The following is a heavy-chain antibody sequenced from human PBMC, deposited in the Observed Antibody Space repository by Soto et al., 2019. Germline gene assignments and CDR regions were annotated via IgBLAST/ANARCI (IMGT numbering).Heavy chain of an antibody. D-gene: IGHD6-6*01. CDR2: IRNKANSYIT. CDR1: GFTFSDHY. CDR3: AVPRLNAFDI. Sequence: GGSLRLSCAASGFTFSDHYMDWVRQAPGKGLEWVGRIRNKANSYITEYAASVKGRFTISRDDSKNSLDLQMNSLKTEDTAVYYCAVPRLNAFDIWGQGTMVTVSS. J-gene: IGHJ3*02. V-gene: IGHV3-72*01.